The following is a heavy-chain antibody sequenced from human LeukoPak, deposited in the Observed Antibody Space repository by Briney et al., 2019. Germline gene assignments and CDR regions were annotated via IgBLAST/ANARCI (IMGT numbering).Heavy chain of an antibody. Sequence: GGSLRLSCAASGFTFSDYYMSWIRQAPGKGLEWVSYISTSGDIIYYADSVKGRFTISRDNAKSSLYLQVNSLRAEDTAVYYCARDRAAAGTIWDYWGQGTLVTVSS. J-gene: IGHJ4*02. D-gene: IGHD6-13*01. CDR2: ISTSGDII. V-gene: IGHV3-11*04. CDR3: ARDRAAAGTIWDY. CDR1: GFTFSDYY.